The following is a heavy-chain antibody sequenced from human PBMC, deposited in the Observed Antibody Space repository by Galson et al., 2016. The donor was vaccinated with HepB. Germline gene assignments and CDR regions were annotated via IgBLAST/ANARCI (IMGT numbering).Heavy chain of an antibody. Sequence: ETLSLTCSVYGTSLRGYYWSWIRQPPGKGLEWLGEVNHSGKTTYNASFKSRVTISVDASLKHFSLSLRSVAATDTAIYYCAKYDWTYGSFDPWAQGTLVTVSS. CDR2: VNHSGKT. CDR1: GTSLRGYY. V-gene: IGHV4-34*01. D-gene: IGHD1-20*01. CDR3: AKYDWTYGSFDP. J-gene: IGHJ5*02.